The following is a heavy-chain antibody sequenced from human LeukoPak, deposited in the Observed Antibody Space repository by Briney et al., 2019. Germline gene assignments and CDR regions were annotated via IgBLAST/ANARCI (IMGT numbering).Heavy chain of an antibody. CDR1: GFTFSDYY. CDR2: ISSSGSTI. CDR3: ARDLSTMVRGVIGGVGY. J-gene: IGHJ4*02. D-gene: IGHD3-10*01. V-gene: IGHV3-11*01. Sequence: GGSLRLSCAASGFTFSDYYTSWLRQAPGKGLEWVSYISSSGSTIYYADSVKGRFTISRDNAKNSLYLQMNSLRAGDTAVYYCARDLSTMVRGVIGGVGYWGQGTLVTVSS.